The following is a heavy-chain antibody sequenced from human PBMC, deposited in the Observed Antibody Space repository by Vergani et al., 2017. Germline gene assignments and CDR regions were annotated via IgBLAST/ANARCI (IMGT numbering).Heavy chain of an antibody. D-gene: IGHD2-15*01. Sequence: QLQLQESGPGLVKPSETLSLTCTVSGGSISSSSYYWGWIRQPPGKGLEWIGSIYYSGSTYYNPSLKSRVTISVDTSKNQFSLKLSSVTAADTAVYYCARDPCSGGSCYHDAFDIWGQGTMVTVSS. V-gene: IGHV4-39*07. CDR2: IYYSGST. CDR3: ARDPCSGGSCYHDAFDI. J-gene: IGHJ3*02. CDR1: GGSISSSSYY.